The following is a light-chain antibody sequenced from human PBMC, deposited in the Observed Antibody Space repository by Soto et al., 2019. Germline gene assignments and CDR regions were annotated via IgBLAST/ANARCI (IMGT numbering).Light chain of an antibody. CDR2: GAS. CDR1: QSVSSSY. CDR3: HQYGSSRT. J-gene: IGKJ1*01. V-gene: IGKV3-20*01. Sequence: EIVLTQSPGTLSLSPGERATLSCRASQSVSSSYLAWYQQKPGQAPRLLIYGASSRATGIPARFSGSGSGTDFTLTISSLEPEDFAMYYCHQYGSSRTFGQGTKVEIK.